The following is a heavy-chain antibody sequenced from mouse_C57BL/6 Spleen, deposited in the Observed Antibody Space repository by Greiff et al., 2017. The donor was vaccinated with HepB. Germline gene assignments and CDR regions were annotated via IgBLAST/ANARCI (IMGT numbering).Heavy chain of an antibody. Sequence: QVQLQQPGAELVRPGSSVKLSCKASGYTFTSYWMDWVKQRPGQGLEWIGNIYPSDSETHYNQKFKDKATLTVDKSSSTAYMQLSSLTSEDSAVYYCARSDGYYDAYWGQRTLVTVSA. J-gene: IGHJ3*01. V-gene: IGHV1-61*01. CDR1: GYTFTSYW. D-gene: IGHD2-3*01. CDR3: ARSDGYYDAY. CDR2: IYPSDSET.